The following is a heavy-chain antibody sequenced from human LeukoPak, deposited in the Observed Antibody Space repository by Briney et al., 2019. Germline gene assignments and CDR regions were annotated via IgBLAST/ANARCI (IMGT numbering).Heavy chain of an antibody. V-gene: IGHV3-21*01. CDR1: GFTFSSYS. J-gene: IGHJ4*02. Sequence: KPGGSLRLSCAASGFTFSSYSMNWVRQAPGKGLEWVSSISSSSTYIYYADSVKGRFTISRDNAKNSLYLQINSLRAEDTAVYYCARVLTQLGLDYWGQGTLVTVSS. D-gene: IGHD6-6*01. CDR2: ISSSSTYI. CDR3: ARVLTQLGLDY.